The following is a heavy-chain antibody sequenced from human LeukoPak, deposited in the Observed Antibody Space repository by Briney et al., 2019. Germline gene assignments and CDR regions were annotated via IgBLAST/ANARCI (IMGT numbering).Heavy chain of an antibody. Sequence: SETLSLTCAVYGGSFSGYYWSWIRQPPGKGLEWIGEINHSGGTNYNPSLKRRVTISVDTSKNQFSLKLSSVTAADTAVYYCARHRGSLRYFDWWGQGTLVTVSS. V-gene: IGHV4-34*01. J-gene: IGHJ4*02. CDR1: GGSFSGYY. CDR2: INHSGGT. D-gene: IGHD3-9*01. CDR3: ARHRGSLRYFDW.